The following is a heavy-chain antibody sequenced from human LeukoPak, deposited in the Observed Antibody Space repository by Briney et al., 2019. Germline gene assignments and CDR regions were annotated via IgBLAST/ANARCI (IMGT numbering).Heavy chain of an antibody. J-gene: IGHJ4*02. CDR1: GYYFTSYW. CDR3: ATYYGDYVSYEDY. CDR2: IYPDDSDT. D-gene: IGHD4-17*01. Sequence: GESLKISCKGSGYYFTSYWIVWVRQMPGKGLEWMGIIYPDDSDTRYSPSFQGQVTISADKSISTAYLQWSSLKASDTAMYYCATYYGDYVSYEDYWGQGTLVTVSS. V-gene: IGHV5-51*01.